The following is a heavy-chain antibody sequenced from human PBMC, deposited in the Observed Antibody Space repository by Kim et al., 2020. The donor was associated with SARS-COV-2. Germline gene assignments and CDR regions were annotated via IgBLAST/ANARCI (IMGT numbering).Heavy chain of an antibody. D-gene: IGHD6-19*01. Sequence: SVKSRITINPDTSKNQFSLQLNSVTPEDTAVYYCTRDRVAVAGTDYYFDFWGQGTLVTVSS. CDR3: TRDRVAVAGTDYYFDF. J-gene: IGHJ4*02. V-gene: IGHV6-1*01.